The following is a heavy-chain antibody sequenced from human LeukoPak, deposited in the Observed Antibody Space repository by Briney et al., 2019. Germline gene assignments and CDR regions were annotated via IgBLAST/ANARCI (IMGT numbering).Heavy chain of an antibody. V-gene: IGHV3-7*01. CDR2: INPDGSDK. CDR1: GFTFSTHW. J-gene: IGHJ4*02. Sequence: GGSLRLSCATSGFTFSTHWMIWVRQVPGKGLEWVANINPDGSDKQYLDSVKGRFTISRDSARNSLYLQMNSLRAEDTAVYYCVSGSGWIFDYWGQGTLVTVSS. CDR3: VSGSGWIFDY. D-gene: IGHD6-19*01.